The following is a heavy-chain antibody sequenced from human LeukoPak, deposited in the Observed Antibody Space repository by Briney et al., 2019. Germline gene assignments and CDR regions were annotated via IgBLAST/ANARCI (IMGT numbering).Heavy chain of an antibody. V-gene: IGHV1-69*01. D-gene: IGHD1-26*01. J-gene: IGHJ4*02. CDR3: ARGFASRGGGSSFDY. CDR2: IIPTFGTA. CDR1: GGTFSSYA. Sequence: GSSVKVSCKASGGTFSSYAISWVRQAPGQGLEWMGGIIPTFGTANYAQKFQGRVTITADESTSTAYMELSSLRSEDTAVYYCARGFASRGGGSSFDYWGQGTLVTVSS.